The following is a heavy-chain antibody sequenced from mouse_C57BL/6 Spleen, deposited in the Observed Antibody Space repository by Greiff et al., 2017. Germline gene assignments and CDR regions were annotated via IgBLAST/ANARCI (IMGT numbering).Heavy chain of an antibody. CDR2: IYPGGGDT. Sequence: VQLQQSGPELVKPGASVKISCKASGYAFSSSWMNWVKQRPGKGLEWIGRIYPGGGDTNYNGKFKGKATLTADQSSSTAYMQLRSLTSEDSAVYFCARQLRLPYYFDYWGQGTTLTVSS. D-gene: IGHD3-2*02. CDR1: GYAFSSSW. V-gene: IGHV1-82*01. CDR3: ARQLRLPYYFDY. J-gene: IGHJ2*01.